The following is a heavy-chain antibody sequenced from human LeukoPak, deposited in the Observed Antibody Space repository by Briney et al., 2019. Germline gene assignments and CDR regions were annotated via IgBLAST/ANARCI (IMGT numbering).Heavy chain of an antibody. Sequence: GGSLRLSCAASGFTFSSYGMHWVRQAPGNGLEWVAVISYDGSNKYYADSVKGRFTISRDNSKNTLYLQMNSLRAEDTAVYYCARDRSGSYYNGPDAFDIWGQGTMVTVSS. CDR1: GFTFSSYG. CDR2: ISYDGSNK. CDR3: ARDRSGSYYNGPDAFDI. D-gene: IGHD3-10*01. V-gene: IGHV3-30*03. J-gene: IGHJ3*02.